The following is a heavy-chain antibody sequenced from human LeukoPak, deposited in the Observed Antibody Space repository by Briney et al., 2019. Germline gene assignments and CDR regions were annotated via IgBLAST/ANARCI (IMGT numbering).Heavy chain of an antibody. V-gene: IGHV3-48*03. CDR2: ISDSGSTI. J-gene: IGHJ4*02. CDR3: ARASPSGYDY. Sequence: PGGSLRLSCAASGFIFSNYEMNWVRQAPGKGLEWVSYISDSGSTIYYADSVKGRFTISRDNAKNSLYLQMNSLRDEDTAVYYCARASPSGYDYWGQGTLVTVSS. CDR1: GFIFSNYE. D-gene: IGHD3-22*01.